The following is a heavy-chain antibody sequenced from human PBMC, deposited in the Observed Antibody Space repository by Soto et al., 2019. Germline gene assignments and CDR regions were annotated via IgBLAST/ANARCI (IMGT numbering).Heavy chain of an antibody. CDR3: AKDLHPQWLVQYAFDI. Sequence: EVQLLESGGGLVQPGGSLRLSCAASGFTFSSYAMSWVRQAPGKGLEWVSAISGIGGSTYYEGSVKGRFTISRDNTKNTLYLQMNSLRAEDTAVYYCAKDLHPQWLVQYAFDIWGQGTMVTVSS. V-gene: IGHV3-23*01. CDR1: GFTFSSYA. J-gene: IGHJ3*02. CDR2: ISGIGGST. D-gene: IGHD6-19*01.